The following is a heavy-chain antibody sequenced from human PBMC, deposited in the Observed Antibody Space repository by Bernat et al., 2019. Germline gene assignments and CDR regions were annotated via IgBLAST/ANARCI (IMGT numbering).Heavy chain of an antibody. CDR1: GDSVPSNSAA. V-gene: IGHV6-1*01. Sequence: QVQLQQSGPGLVKPSQTLSLTCAIPGDSVPSNSAAWNWIRQPPSRGLEWLGRTYYRSKWYNDYAVSVKSRITISPDTSKNQFTLQLNSVTPEDTAVYYCARHYGDYAYGLDVWGQGTTVTVSS. D-gene: IGHD4-17*01. CDR3: ARHYGDYAYGLDV. CDR2: TYYRSKWYN. J-gene: IGHJ6*02.